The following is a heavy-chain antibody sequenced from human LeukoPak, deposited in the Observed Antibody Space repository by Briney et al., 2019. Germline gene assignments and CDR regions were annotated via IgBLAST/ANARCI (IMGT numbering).Heavy chain of an antibody. J-gene: IGHJ6*02. V-gene: IGHV3-23*01. Sequence: AGGSLRLSCAASGFTFSSYAMSWVRQPPGKGLEWVSAISGGGGSTYYADSVKGRFTISRDNSKNTLFLQMNSLRAEDTAVYYCARDLGYAYYYGMDVWGQGTTVTVSS. CDR1: GFTFSSYA. D-gene: IGHD5-12*01. CDR2: ISGGGGST. CDR3: ARDLGYAYYYGMDV.